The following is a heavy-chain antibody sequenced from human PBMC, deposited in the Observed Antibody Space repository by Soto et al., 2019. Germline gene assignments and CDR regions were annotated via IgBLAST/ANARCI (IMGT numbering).Heavy chain of an antibody. V-gene: IGHV1-8*01. CDR1: GYTFTSYD. Sequence: QVQLVQSGAEVKKPGASVKVSCKASGYTFTSYDINWVRQATGQGLEWMGWMNPNSGNTGYAQKCQGRVTTTRNTTISTAYMELSSLRSEDTAVYHCARERSAAGTGWFDPWGQGTLVTVSS. D-gene: IGHD6-13*01. CDR2: MNPNSGNT. CDR3: ARERSAAGTGWFDP. J-gene: IGHJ5*02.